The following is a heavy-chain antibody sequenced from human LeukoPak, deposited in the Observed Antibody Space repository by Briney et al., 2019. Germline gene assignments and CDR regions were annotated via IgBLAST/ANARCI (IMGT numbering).Heavy chain of an antibody. D-gene: IGHD4-17*01. CDR1: GGTFSSYA. CDR3: AREDVYGDYVEGYYFDY. J-gene: IGHJ4*02. Sequence: SVKVSCKASGGTFSSYAISWVRQAPGQGLEWMGRIIPIFGIANYAQKFQGRVTITADKSTSTAYMELSSLRSEDTAVYYCAREDVYGDYVEGYYFDYWGQGTLVTVSS. CDR2: IIPIFGIA. V-gene: IGHV1-69*04.